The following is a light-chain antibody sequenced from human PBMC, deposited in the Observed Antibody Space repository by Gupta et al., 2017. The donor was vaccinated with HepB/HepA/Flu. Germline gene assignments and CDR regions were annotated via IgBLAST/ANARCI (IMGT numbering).Light chain of an antibody. CDR2: RNN. CDR3: TTWDDSVDGVV. J-gene: IGLJ2*01. CDR1: SSNVASHT. Sequence: QAVLTQPPSVSGTPGQRVTISCSGSSSNVASHTVNWYHQLPGTAPKLVVYRNNERPSGVPDRFSGSKSGTSASLAISGLQSEDEADYFCTTWDDSVDGVVFGGGTKVTVL. V-gene: IGLV1-44*01.